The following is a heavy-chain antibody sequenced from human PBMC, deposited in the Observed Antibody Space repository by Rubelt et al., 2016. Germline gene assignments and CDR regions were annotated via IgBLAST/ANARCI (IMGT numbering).Heavy chain of an antibody. CDR3: ARRGPGGSADDY. D-gene: IGHD4-23*01. Sequence: QEQLVESGGGVVQPGRSLRLSCEASKFTFRSYGMHWFRQAPGKGLEWVAVIWNDGSNKYYADSVKGRFNIFRDNSKNTLYLQMNSQRAEDTALYYCARRGPGGSADDYWGQGALVTVSS. CDR2: IWNDGSNK. V-gene: IGHV3-33*01. J-gene: IGHJ4*02. CDR1: KFTFRSYG.